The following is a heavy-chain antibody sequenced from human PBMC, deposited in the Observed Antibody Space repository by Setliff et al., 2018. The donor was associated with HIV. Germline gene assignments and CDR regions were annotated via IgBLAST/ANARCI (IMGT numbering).Heavy chain of an antibody. CDR1: GGSISNTNYY. J-gene: IGHJ3*02. CDR3: ARGRIVGARVVFDI. CDR2: INLGGSI. V-gene: IGHV4-39*07. D-gene: IGHD1-26*01. Sequence: SETLSLTCTVSGGSISNTNYYWGWIRQPPGKGLEWIGEINLGGSINYNPSLKSRVTISVDTSKNQFSLQLTSVTAADTAVYYCARGRIVGARVVFDIWGQGTMVTVSS.